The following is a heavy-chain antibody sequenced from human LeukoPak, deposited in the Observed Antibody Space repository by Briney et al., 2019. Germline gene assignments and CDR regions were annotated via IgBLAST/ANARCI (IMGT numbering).Heavy chain of an antibody. CDR3: ARDLAPHYGSGTNFDY. J-gene: IGHJ4*02. D-gene: IGHD3-10*01. Sequence: GSLRLSCAASGFTVSSNYMSWVRQAPGKGLEWVSVIYSGGSTYYADSVKGRFTISRDNAKNSLYLQMNSLRAEDTAVYYCARDLAPHYGSGTNFDYWGQGTLVTVSS. CDR2: IYSGGST. V-gene: IGHV3-53*01. CDR1: GFTVSSNY.